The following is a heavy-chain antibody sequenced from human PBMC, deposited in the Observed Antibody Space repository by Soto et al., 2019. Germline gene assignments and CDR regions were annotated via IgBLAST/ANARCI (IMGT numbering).Heavy chain of an antibody. CDR2: INHSGST. V-gene: IGHV4-34*01. D-gene: IGHD4-17*01. CDR3: ARGLFNYGYYYYGMDV. J-gene: IGHJ6*02. CDR1: GGSFSGYY. Sequence: SETLSLTCAVYGGSFSGYYWSWIRQPPGKGLEWIGEINHSGSTNYNPSLKSRVTISVDTSKNQFSLKLSSVTAADTAVYYCARGLFNYGYYYYGMDVWGQGTTVT.